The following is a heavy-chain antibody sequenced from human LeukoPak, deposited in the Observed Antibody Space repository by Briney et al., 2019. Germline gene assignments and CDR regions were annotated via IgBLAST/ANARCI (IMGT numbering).Heavy chain of an antibody. V-gene: IGHV1-2*02. CDR2: FKPNSGDT. D-gene: IGHD3-10*01. CDR3: AKARYYYGSGRALDI. CDR1: GYTFTGHY. Sequence: GASVKVSCMASGYTFTGHYMHWVRQAPGQGLEWMGWFKPNSGDTNYAQKFQGRFTMTWDTSISTAYMELSRLTSDDTAVYYCAKARYYYGSGRALDIWGQGTMVIVSS. J-gene: IGHJ3*02.